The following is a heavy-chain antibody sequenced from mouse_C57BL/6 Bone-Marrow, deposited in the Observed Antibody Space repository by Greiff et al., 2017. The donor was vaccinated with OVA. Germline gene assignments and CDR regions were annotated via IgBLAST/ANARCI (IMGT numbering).Heavy chain of an antibody. CDR2: INPYDGGT. V-gene: IGHV1-19*01. CDR3: AKSLSLGYAMDY. D-gene: IGHD3-3*01. Sequence: EVKLMESGPVLVKPGASVKMSCKASGYTFTDYYMNWVKQSHGKSLEWIGVINPYDGGTSYNQKFKGKATLTVDKSSSTAYMELNSLTSEDSAVYYCAKSLSLGYAMDYWGQGTSVTVSS. J-gene: IGHJ4*01. CDR1: GYTFTDYY.